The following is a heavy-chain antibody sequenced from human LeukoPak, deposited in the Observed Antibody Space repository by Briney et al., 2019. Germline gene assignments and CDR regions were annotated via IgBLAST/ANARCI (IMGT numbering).Heavy chain of an antibody. J-gene: IGHJ4*02. CDR3: ARDGGLGIVPSTLY. V-gene: IGHV3-21*01. D-gene: IGHD7-27*01. CDR1: GFTFSSYA. CDR2: ISSSSSYI. Sequence: KPGGSLRLSCAASGFTFSSYAMNGVRQAPGKGLEWVSPISSSSSYIYYADSVKGRFTISRDNAKNSLYLQMNSLRAEDTAVYYCARDGGLGIVPSTLYWGQGTLVTVSS.